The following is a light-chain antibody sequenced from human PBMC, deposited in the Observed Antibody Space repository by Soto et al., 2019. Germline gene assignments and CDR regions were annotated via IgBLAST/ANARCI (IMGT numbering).Light chain of an antibody. J-gene: IGKJ4*01. Sequence: DIVMTQSPDSLAVSLGERATINCKSSQSVLYSSNNKNYLAWYQQKPGQPPKLLIYWASTRESGVPDRFSGGESGTDFTLTISSLQAEDVAVYYCQQYSSIPLTFGGGTRVEIK. CDR3: QQYSSIPLT. CDR1: QSVLYSSNNKNY. V-gene: IGKV4-1*01. CDR2: WAS.